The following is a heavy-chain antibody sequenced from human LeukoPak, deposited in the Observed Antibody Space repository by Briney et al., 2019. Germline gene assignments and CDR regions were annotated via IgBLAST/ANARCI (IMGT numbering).Heavy chain of an antibody. J-gene: IGHJ5*02. CDR1: GYTFIGYY. V-gene: IGHV1-2*02. Sequence: ASVKVSCKASGYTFIGYYMHWVRQAPGQGLEWMGWINPNSGGTNYAQKFQGRVTMTRDTSVSTAYLELSRLRSDDTAVYYCAREMSSSGAFDPWGQGTLVTVSS. CDR2: INPNSGGT. CDR3: AREMSSSGAFDP. D-gene: IGHD3-10*01.